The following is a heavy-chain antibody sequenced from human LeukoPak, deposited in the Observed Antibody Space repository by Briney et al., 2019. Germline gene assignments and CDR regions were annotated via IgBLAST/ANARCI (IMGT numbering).Heavy chain of an antibody. V-gene: IGHV3-23*01. J-gene: IGHJ6*02. D-gene: IGHD3-16*01. Sequence: GGSLRLSCAASGFTFSSYAMSWVRQAPGKGLEWVSAISGSGGSTYYADSVKGRFTISRDNSKNTLYLQMNSLRAEDAAVYYCAKPGRGTNYGMDVWGQGTTVTVSS. CDR3: AKPGRGTNYGMDV. CDR2: ISGSGGST. CDR1: GFTFSSYA.